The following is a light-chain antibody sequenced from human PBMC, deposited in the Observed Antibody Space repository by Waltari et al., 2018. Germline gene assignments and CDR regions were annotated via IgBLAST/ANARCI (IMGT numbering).Light chain of an antibody. CDR3: AAWDDSLNGAV. Sequence: QSVLTQPPSASGTPGQRVTISCSGSRSNIGRNTVTWYQQLPGTAPNLLIHTNNQRPSGVPDLFSGSKSGTSASLAISGLQSEDETDYYCAAWDDSLNGAVFGGGTKLTVL. CDR2: TNN. CDR1: RSNIGRNT. V-gene: IGLV1-44*01. J-gene: IGLJ2*01.